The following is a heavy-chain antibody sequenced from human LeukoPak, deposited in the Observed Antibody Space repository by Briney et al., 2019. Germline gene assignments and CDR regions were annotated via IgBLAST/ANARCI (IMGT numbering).Heavy chain of an antibody. V-gene: IGHV1-69-2*01. CDR2: VDPEDGET. CDR3: AQAIAVAGPFDY. Sequence: EASVKVSCKASGYTFTSYAMNWVRQAPGQGLEWMGRVDPEDGETIYAEKFQGRVTITADTSTDTAYMELSSLRSEDTAVYYCAQAIAVAGPFDYWGQGTLVTVSS. J-gene: IGHJ4*02. CDR1: GYTFTSYA. D-gene: IGHD6-19*01.